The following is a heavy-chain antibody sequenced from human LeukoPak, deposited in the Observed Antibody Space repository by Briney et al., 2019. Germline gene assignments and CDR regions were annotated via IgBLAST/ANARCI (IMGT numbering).Heavy chain of an antibody. J-gene: IGHJ5*02. CDR3: AKWAFDCGGDCSWFDP. CDR2: ISGSGGST. V-gene: IGHV3-23*01. D-gene: IGHD2-21*02. CDR1: GFTFSSYA. Sequence: GGSLRLSCAASGFTFSSYAMSWVRQAPGKGLEWVSAISGSGGSTYYADSVKGRFTISRDNSKNTLYLQMNSLRAEDTAVYYCAKWAFDCGGDCSWFDPWGQGTLVTVSS.